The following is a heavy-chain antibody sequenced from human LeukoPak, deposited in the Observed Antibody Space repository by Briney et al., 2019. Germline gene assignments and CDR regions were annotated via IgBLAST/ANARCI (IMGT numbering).Heavy chain of an antibody. CDR2: VYYSGST. D-gene: IGHD1-26*01. V-gene: IGHV4-39*02. CDR3: ATFSGNYVFDY. Sequence: PSETLSLTCSVSGGSINRSSKYWGWIRQSPGKVLEWIGSVYYSGSTDYNSSLKSRVTISVDTSKNHFSLKLSSVTAADTAVYYCATFSGNYVFDYWGQGTRVTVSS. J-gene: IGHJ4*02. CDR1: GGSINRSSKY.